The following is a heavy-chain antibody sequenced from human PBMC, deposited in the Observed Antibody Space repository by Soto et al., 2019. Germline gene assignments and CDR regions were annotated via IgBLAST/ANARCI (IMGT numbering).Heavy chain of an antibody. D-gene: IGHD1-1*01. CDR1: GYAFTTYG. V-gene: IGHV1-18*01. Sequence: QVHLVQSGAEVQKPGASVRVSCKGSGYAFTTYGITWVRQAPGQGLEWLGWISAHNGNTNYAQKLQGRVTVTRDTSTSTAYMELRSLRSDDTAVYYCARGRYGDYWGQGALVTVSS. CDR2: ISAHNGNT. CDR3: ARGRYGDY. J-gene: IGHJ4*02.